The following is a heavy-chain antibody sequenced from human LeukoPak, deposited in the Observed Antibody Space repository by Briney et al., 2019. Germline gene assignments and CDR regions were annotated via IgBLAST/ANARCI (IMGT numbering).Heavy chain of an antibody. CDR1: GGTFSSYA. CDR3: ARVGSGTLYYMDV. Sequence: GASVKVSCKASGGTFSSYAISWVRQAPGQGLEWMGWISAYNGDTNYAQKLQGRVTMTTDTSTSTAYMELRSLRSDDTAVYYCARVGSGTLYYMDVWGKGTTVTISS. J-gene: IGHJ6*03. D-gene: IGHD2-15*01. CDR2: ISAYNGDT. V-gene: IGHV1-18*01.